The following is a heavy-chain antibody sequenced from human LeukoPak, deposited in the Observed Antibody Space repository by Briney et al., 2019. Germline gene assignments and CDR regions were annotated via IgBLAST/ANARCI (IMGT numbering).Heavy chain of an antibody. CDR3: ASEGCSSTSCGDYYYYGMDV. CDR1: GYTLTELS. V-gene: IGHV1-24*01. J-gene: IGHJ6*02. D-gene: IGHD2-2*01. CDR2: FDPEDGET. Sequence: GASVKVSCKVSGYTLTELSMHWVRQAPGKGLEWMGGFDPEDGETIYAQKFQGRVTITADKSTSTAYMELSSLRSEDTAVYYCASEGCSSTSCGDYYYYGMDVWGQGTTVTVSS.